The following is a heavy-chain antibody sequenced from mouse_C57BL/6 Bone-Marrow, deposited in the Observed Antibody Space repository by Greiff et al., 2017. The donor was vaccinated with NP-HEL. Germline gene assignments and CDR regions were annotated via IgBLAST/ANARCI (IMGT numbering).Heavy chain of an antibody. CDR2: IDPSDSYT. CDR3: ARFLDYGWFAY. D-gene: IGHD2-4*01. Sequence: VQLQQPGAELVKPGASVKLSCKASGYTFTSYWMQWVKQRPGQGLEWIGEIDPSDSYTNYNQKFKGKATLTVDTSSSTAYMQLSSLTSEDSAVYYCARFLDYGWFAYWGQGTLVTVSA. J-gene: IGHJ3*01. V-gene: IGHV1-50*01. CDR1: GYTFTSYW.